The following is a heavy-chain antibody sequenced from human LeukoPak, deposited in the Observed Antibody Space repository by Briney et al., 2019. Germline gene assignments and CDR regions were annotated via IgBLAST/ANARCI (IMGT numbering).Heavy chain of an antibody. V-gene: IGHV3-74*01. D-gene: IGHD1-20*01. CDR3: ARDLPSNSYNWNDVYY. Sequence: PGGSLRLSCALSGFTFSSYWMHSVRHAPRKRLVWVSRINSDGSNTNYAASLKGRSTISRANAKTTRNLKMNSLKAEDTAVYYCARDLPSNSYNWNDVYYWGQGNLVTVSS. CDR1: GFTFSSYW. J-gene: IGHJ4*02. CDR2: INSDGSNT.